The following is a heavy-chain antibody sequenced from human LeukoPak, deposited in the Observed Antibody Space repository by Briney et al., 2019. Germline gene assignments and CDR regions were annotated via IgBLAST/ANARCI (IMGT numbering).Heavy chain of an antibody. CDR3: ARGQKSQSGGSCLGY. CDR1: GYTFTGYY. V-gene: IGHV1-2*02. J-gene: IGHJ4*02. D-gene: IGHD2-15*01. CDR2: INPNSGGT. Sequence: ASVKVSCKASGYTFTGYYMHWVRQAPGQGLEWMGWINPNSGGTNYAQKFQGRVTMTRDTSISTAYMELSRLRSDDTAVYYCARGQKSQSGGSCLGYWGQGTLVTVSS.